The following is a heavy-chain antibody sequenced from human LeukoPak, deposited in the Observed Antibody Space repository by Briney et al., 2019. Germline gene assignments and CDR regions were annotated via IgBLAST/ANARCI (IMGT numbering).Heavy chain of an antibody. D-gene: IGHD3-9*01. CDR2: ISYDGSNK. Sequence: PGGSLRLSCAASGFTFSSYGMHWVRQAPGKGLEWVAVISYDGSNKYYADSVKGRFTISRDNSKNTLYLQMNSLRAEDTAVYYCAKDYDILTGYYLFDYWGQGTLVTVSS. J-gene: IGHJ4*02. CDR1: GFTFSSYG. CDR3: AKDYDILTGYYLFDY. V-gene: IGHV3-30*18.